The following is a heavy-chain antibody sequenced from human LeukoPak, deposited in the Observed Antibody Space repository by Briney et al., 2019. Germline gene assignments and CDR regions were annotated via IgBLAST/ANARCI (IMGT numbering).Heavy chain of an antibody. J-gene: IGHJ4*02. CDR3: AKGSGLYYDSSGYPDY. D-gene: IGHD3-22*01. CDR1: GFTFSSYA. V-gene: IGHV3-23*01. Sequence: PGGSLRLSCAASGFTFSSYAMSWVRQAPGKGLEWVSAISASGVSTYYADSVKGRFTISRDNSKNTLYLQMNSLRAEDTAVYYSAKGSGLYYDSSGYPDYWGQGTLVTVSS. CDR2: ISASGVST.